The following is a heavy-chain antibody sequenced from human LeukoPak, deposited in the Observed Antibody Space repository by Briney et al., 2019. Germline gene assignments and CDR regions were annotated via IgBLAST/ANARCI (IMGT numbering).Heavy chain of an antibody. CDR1: GGFISSGGYY. V-gene: IGHV4-31*01. CDR3: ARSDGVNIALAGSNWFDP. J-gene: IGHJ5*02. CDR2: IYYSGSI. D-gene: IGHD6-19*01. Sequence: TLSLTCTVSGGFISSGGYYWSWIRKHPGEGLEWNEYIYYSGSIYYHPSLKSHVTISVDQAQTQFSLNLSDVAAAYRAVYYCARSDGVNIALAGSNWFDPWGQGTLVTVSS.